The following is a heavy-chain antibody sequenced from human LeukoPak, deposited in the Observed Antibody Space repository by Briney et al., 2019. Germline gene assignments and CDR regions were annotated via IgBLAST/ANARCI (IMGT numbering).Heavy chain of an antibody. CDR2: INPNSGGT. J-gene: IGHJ4*02. Sequence: ASVKVSCKASGYTFTGYYMHWVRQAPGQGLEWMGWINPNSGGTNYAQKFQGRVTMTRDTSTSTAYMELRSLRSDDTAVYYCASRGSISGRYDFDYWGQGTLVTVSS. CDR1: GYTFTGYY. V-gene: IGHV1-2*02. CDR3: ASRGSISGRYDFDY. D-gene: IGHD1-26*01.